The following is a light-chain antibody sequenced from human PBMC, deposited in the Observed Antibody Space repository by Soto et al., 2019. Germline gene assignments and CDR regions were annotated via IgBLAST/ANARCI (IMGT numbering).Light chain of an antibody. CDR1: GSDIGGYNF. CDR2: EVA. Sequence: QSVLTQPASVSGPPGQSIPTPCTGTGSDIGGYNFVSWYQQHPGKAPKLMIYEVANRPSGVSNRFSGSKSGNTASLTISGLQAEDEADYYCSSYTRSNTYVFGTGTKVTVL. J-gene: IGLJ1*01. V-gene: IGLV2-14*01. CDR3: SSYTRSNTYV.